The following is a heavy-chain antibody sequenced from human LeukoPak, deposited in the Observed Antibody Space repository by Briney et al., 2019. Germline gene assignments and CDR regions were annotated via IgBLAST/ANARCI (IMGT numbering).Heavy chain of an antibody. CDR2: INHSGST. V-gene: IGHV4-34*01. CDR1: GFTFGDYA. D-gene: IGHD3-3*01. CDR3: AREEPYRITIFGVAPTSGHYYMDV. Sequence: GSLRLSCTASGFTFGDYAMSWFRQPPGKGLEWIGEINHSGSTNYNPSLKSRVTISVDKSKNQFSLKLSSVTAADTAVYYCAREEPYRITIFGVAPTSGHYYMDVWGKGTTVTVSS. J-gene: IGHJ6*03.